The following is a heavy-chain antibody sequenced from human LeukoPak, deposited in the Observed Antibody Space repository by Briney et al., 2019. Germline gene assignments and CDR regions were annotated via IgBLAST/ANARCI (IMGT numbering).Heavy chain of an antibody. D-gene: IGHD2-2*01. Sequence: SETLSLTCIVSGXSVTTYYWTWIRQPPGKGLEWIGYVYYSGSTNYNPSLKSRVTISVDIPKNRVSLRLSSVTAADTAVYYCARTPDYCTSTACYAGYYYGMDVWGPGATVTVSS. V-gene: IGHV4-59*08. J-gene: IGHJ6*02. CDR2: VYYSGST. CDR3: ARTPDYCTSTACYAGYYYGMDV. CDR1: GXSVTTYY.